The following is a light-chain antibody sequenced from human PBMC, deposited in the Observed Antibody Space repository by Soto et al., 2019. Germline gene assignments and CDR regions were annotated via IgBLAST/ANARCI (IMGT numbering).Light chain of an antibody. CDR2: EVS. CDR3: SSYAGSNNVI. J-gene: IGLJ2*01. CDR1: SSDVGGYNY. V-gene: IGLV2-8*01. Sequence: QSALTQPPSASGSPGQSVTISCTGTSSDVGGYNYVSWYRQHPGKAPELMIYEVSKRPSGVPDRFSGSKSGNAASLTVSGLQAEDEADYYCSSYAGSNNVIFGGGTKLTVL.